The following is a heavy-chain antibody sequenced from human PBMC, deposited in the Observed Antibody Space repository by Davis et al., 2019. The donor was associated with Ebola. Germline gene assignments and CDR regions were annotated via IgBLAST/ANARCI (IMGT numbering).Heavy chain of an antibody. CDR3: AREDIVVVVAAADYYYYGMDV. V-gene: IGHV1-8*01. Sequence: AASVKVSCKASGYTFTSYDINWVRQATGQGLEWMGWMNPNSGNTGYAQKFQGRVTMTRDTSTSTVYMELSSLRSEDTAVYYCAREDIVVVVAAADYYYYGMDVWGQGTTVTVSS. CDR1: GYTFTSYD. CDR2: MNPNSGNT. J-gene: IGHJ6*02. D-gene: IGHD2-15*01.